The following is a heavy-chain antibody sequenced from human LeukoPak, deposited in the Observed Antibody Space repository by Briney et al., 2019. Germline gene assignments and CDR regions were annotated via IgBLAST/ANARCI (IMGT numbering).Heavy chain of an antibody. CDR2: ISSSSSYT. CDR1: GFTFSDYY. V-gene: IGHV3-11*06. Sequence: GRSLRLSCAASGFTFSDYYMSWIRQAPGKGLEWVSFISSSSSYTNYADSVKGRFTISRDNTKNSLYLQMINLRAEDTAVYYCARGGADYVIGYWGQGTLVTVSS. CDR3: ARGGADYVIGY. D-gene: IGHD4-17*01. J-gene: IGHJ4*02.